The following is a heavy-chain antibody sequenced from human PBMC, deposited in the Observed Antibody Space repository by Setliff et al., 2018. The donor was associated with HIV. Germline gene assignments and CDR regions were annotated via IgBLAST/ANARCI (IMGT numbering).Heavy chain of an antibody. Sequence: GGSLRLSCAASGFTFSDHYMSWIRQAPGKGLEWVSSISGTATTIYSADSVKGRFTISRDNAKNSLFLQVNSLKTEDTAVYYCTTGIDWGQGTLVTVSS. CDR3: TTGID. CDR2: ISGTATTI. V-gene: IGHV3-11*01. D-gene: IGHD2-21*01. CDR1: GFTFSDHY. J-gene: IGHJ4*02.